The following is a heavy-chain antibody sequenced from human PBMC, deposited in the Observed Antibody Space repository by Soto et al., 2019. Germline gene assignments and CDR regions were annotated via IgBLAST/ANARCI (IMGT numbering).Heavy chain of an antibody. J-gene: IGHJ6*02. Sequence: QVQLQESGPGLVKPSETLSLTCTVSGGPIGSYYWSWIRQSPGKGLEWMGCVYYSDGTNYNPSLKSRVTISLDMSKSQFSMRLTSVTAADPAVYYCARTEASSWSFFYYGMDVWGQGTTVAVSS. CDR2: VYYSDGT. D-gene: IGHD6-13*01. V-gene: IGHV4-59*01. CDR1: GGPIGSYY. CDR3: ARTEASSWSFFYYGMDV.